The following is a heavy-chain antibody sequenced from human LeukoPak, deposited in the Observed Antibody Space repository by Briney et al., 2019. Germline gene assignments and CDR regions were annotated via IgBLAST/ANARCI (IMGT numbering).Heavy chain of an antibody. J-gene: IGHJ4*02. CDR3: ARDCSGGSCYSVIDY. CDR1: GYTFTSYG. D-gene: IGHD2-15*01. V-gene: IGHV1-18*01. Sequence: ASVKVSCKASGYTFTSYGISWVRQAPGQGLEWMGWISAYNGNTNYAQKLQGRVTMTTDTSTSIAYMELRSLRSDDTAVYYCARDCSGGSCYSVIDYWGQGTLVTVSS. CDR2: ISAYNGNT.